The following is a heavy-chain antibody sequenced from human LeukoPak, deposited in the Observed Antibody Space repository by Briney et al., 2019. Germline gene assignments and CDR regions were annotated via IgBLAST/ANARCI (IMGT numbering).Heavy chain of an antibody. CDR1: GFTFNNYG. V-gene: IGHV3-21*01. J-gene: IGHJ3*02. Sequence: GGSLRLSCAASGFTFNNYGMHWVRQAPGKGLEWVSSISSSSNYIYYADSVKGRFTISRDNAKNSLYLQMNSLRAEDTDVYYCARDVGASAPDAFDIWGQGTMVTVSS. CDR3: ARDVGASAPDAFDI. CDR2: ISSSSNYI. D-gene: IGHD1-26*01.